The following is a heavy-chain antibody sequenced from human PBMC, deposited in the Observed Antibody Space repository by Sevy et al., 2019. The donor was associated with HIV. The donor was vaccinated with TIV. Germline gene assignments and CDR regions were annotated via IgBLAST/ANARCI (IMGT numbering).Heavy chain of an antibody. J-gene: IGHJ6*02. CDR1: GGSISSGGYY. CDR2: IYYSGST. V-gene: IGHV4-31*03. CDR3: ARLGGGPLNCSSTSCQRGYYYGMDV. D-gene: IGHD2-2*01. Sequence: SQTLSLTCTVSGGSISSGGYYWSWIRQHPGKGLEWIGYIYYSGSTYYNPSLKSRVTISVDTSKNQFSLKLSSVTAADTAVYYCARLGGGPLNCSSTSCQRGYYYGMDVWGQGTTVTVSS.